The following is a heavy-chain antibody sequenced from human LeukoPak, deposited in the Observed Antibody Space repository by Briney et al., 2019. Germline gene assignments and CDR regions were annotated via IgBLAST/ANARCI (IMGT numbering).Heavy chain of an antibody. CDR3: ARGFS. J-gene: IGHJ2*01. CDR1: GGSFSGYY. Sequence: SETLSLTCAVYGGSFSGYYWSWIRQPPGKGLEWIGEINHSGSTNYNPSLKSRVTISVDTSKNQFSLKLSSVTAADTAVYYCARGFSWGRGTLVTVSS. CDR2: INHSGST. V-gene: IGHV4-34*01.